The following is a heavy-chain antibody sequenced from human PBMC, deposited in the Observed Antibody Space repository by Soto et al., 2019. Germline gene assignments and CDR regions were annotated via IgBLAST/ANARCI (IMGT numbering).Heavy chain of an antibody. D-gene: IGHD6-6*01. CDR1: GGSISSGGYY. Sequence: SETLSLTCTVSGGSISSGGYYWSWIRQHPGKGLEWIGEINHSGSTNYNPSLKSRVTISVDTSKNQFSLKLSSVTAADTAVYYCARGRGYSSSGHWFDPWGQGTLVTVSS. V-gene: IGHV4-31*03. CDR3: ARGRGYSSSGHWFDP. J-gene: IGHJ5*02. CDR2: INHSGST.